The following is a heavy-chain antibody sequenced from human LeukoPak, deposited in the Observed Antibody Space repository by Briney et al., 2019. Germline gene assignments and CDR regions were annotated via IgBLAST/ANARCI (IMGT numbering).Heavy chain of an antibody. Sequence: GGSPRLSCAASGFTFNFYAMTWVRPAPGKGLEWVSSISGNGAGTYYADSVKGRFTISRDTSKSTLYLELTSLRAADTAVYFCAKDAQWDVSLSDAWGQGTLVAVS. D-gene: IGHD1-26*01. J-gene: IGHJ4*02. CDR2: ISGNGAGT. V-gene: IGHV3-23*01. CDR3: AKDAQWDVSLSDA. CDR1: GFTFNFYA.